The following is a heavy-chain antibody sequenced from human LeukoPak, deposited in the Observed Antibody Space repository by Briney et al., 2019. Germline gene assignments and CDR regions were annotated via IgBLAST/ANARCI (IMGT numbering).Heavy chain of an antibody. D-gene: IGHD5-18*01. CDR2: ISSSGSTI. CDR1: GFTFSSYE. V-gene: IGHV3-48*03. J-gene: IGHJ4*02. Sequence: GGSLRLSCAASGFTFSSYEMNWVRQAPGKGVEWISYISSSGSTIYYADSVKGRFTISRDNAKNSLFLQMNSLRAEDTAVYYCARAPGGSSYGLVDFWGQGTVVTVSS. CDR3: ARAPGGSSYGLVDF.